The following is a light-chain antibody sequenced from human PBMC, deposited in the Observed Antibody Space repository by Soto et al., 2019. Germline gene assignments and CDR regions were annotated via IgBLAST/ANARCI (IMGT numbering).Light chain of an antibody. CDR3: QQYNSYPGT. Sequence: DIQMPQSPSTLSASVGDRVTITCRASQSISSWWAWYQQKPGKAPKLLIYDASSLESGVPSRFSGSGSGTEFTLTISSLQPDDFATYYCQQYNSYPGTFGQGTKLEIK. CDR1: QSISSW. J-gene: IGKJ2*01. CDR2: DAS. V-gene: IGKV1-5*01.